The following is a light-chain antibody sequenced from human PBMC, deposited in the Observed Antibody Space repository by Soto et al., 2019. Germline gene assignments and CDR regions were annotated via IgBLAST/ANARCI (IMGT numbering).Light chain of an antibody. CDR2: DAS. J-gene: IGKJ1*01. CDR3: QQYNSYS. CDR1: QTIGRR. Sequence: IQMTHSPSTLSASVGDRVTITCRASQTIGRRLAWYQQKPGKAPKLLIYDASNLESGVPSRFSGSGSGTEFTLTISSLQPDDFATYYCQQYNSYSFGQGTKVDIK. V-gene: IGKV1-5*01.